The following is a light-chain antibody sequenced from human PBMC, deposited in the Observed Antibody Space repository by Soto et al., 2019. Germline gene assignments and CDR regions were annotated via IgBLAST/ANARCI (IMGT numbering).Light chain of an antibody. CDR1: ESVTIW. CDR2: DAS. J-gene: IGKJ1*01. V-gene: IGKV1-5*01. CDR3: EQYDSRSPWT. Sequence: TQSPSSLSASVGDRVTITCRASESVTIWLAWYQQKPGKAPRLLIYDASTLEGGVPSRFSASGSGTEFTLTISSLQPDDFATYYCEQYDSRSPWTFGQGTKIEIK.